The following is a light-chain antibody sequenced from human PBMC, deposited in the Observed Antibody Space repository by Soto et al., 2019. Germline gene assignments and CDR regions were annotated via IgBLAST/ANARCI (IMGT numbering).Light chain of an antibody. J-gene: IGKJ4*01. CDR2: GAS. Sequence: EIVMTQSPATLSVSPGERATLSCRASQSVRSKLAWYQQKPGQAPMLLIYGASTRATGIPARFSGSGSGTEFTLTISSLQSEDFAVYHCQEYNYWPLLTFGGGTKVEIK. CDR3: QEYNYWPLLT. CDR1: QSVRSK. V-gene: IGKV3-15*01.